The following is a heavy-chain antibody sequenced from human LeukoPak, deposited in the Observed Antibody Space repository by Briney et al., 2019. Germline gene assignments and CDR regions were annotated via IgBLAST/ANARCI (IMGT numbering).Heavy chain of an antibody. V-gene: IGHV3-20*04. CDR1: GFTFDDYG. CDR3: AREDYDYVWGNHPGY. CDR2: INWNGGST. J-gene: IGHJ4*02. D-gene: IGHD3-16*01. Sequence: GGSLRLSCAASGFTFDDYGMSWVRQAPGKGLEWVSGINWNGGSTGYADSVKGRFTISRDNAKNSLYLQMNSLRAEDTALYYCAREDYDYVWGNHPGYWGQGTLVTVSS.